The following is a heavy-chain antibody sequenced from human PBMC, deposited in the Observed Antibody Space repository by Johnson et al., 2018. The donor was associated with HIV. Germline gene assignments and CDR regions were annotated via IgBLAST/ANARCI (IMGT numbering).Heavy chain of an antibody. J-gene: IGHJ3*02. CDR1: GFTVSSNY. V-gene: IGHV3-66*03. Sequence: VQLVESGGGLIQPGGSLRLSCAASGFTVSSNYMSWVRQAPGKGLEWVSVLYSGGSTYFADSVKGRFTISRDSSKNTLYLQMNSLGAEDTAVYYCAKDHPQMATIVGAFDIWGQGTRVSVSS. CDR3: AKDHPQMATIVGAFDI. D-gene: IGHD5-24*01. CDR2: LYSGGST.